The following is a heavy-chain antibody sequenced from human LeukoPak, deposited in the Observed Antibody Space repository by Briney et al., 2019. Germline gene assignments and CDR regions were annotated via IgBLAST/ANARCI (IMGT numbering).Heavy chain of an antibody. J-gene: IGHJ3*02. CDR1: GFTFSSYG. D-gene: IGHD2/OR15-2a*01. CDR2: IAYDENNK. V-gene: IGHV3-30*03. CDR3: ARATSGAFDI. Sequence: PGGSLRLSCAASGFTFSSYGMHWVRQAPGKGLEWVAVIAYDENNKYYADSVKGRFTISRDKSKNTLYLQMNSLRAEDTAVYYCARATSGAFDIWGQGTMVTVSS.